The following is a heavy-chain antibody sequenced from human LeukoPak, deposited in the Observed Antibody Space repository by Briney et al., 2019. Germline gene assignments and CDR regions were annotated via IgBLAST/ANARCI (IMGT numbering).Heavy chain of an antibody. CDR3: ARGGYHHGFDI. V-gene: IGHV3-74*01. CDR2: INSDGSDT. CDR1: GFTFNSYW. J-gene: IGHJ3*02. D-gene: IGHD2-15*01. Sequence: GGSLRLSCAASGFTFNSYWFHWVRQAPGKGLVWVSGINSDGSDTIYADSVKGRFTISRDNAKSTVYLQMNSLKAEDTAVYYCARGGYHHGFDIWGQGTMVTVSS.